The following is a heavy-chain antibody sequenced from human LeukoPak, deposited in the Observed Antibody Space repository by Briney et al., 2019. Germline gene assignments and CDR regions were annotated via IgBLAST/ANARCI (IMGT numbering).Heavy chain of an antibody. CDR1: GFIFRSYA. Sequence: GGSLRLSCAASGFIFRSYAMHWVRQAPGKGLEWVGVILYDGSNQYYADSVKGRFTISRDNSKNALYLQMNSLRPEDTAVYYCAKRPDDYSYGMDVWGQGTTVTVSS. CDR2: ILYDGSNQ. V-gene: IGHV3-30-3*01. J-gene: IGHJ6*02. CDR3: AKRPDDYSYGMDV.